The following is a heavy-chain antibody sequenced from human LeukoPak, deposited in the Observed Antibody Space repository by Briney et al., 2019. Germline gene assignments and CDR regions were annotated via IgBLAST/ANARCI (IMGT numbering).Heavy chain of an antibody. V-gene: IGHV3-23*01. CDR3: AKYPRQLFGYCYYGMDV. CDR1: GFTFSSYA. D-gene: IGHD3-16*01. J-gene: IGHJ6*02. CDR2: ISGSGGST. Sequence: GGSLRLSCAASGFTFSSYAMSWVRQAPGKGLEWVSAISGSGGSTYYADSVKGRFTISRDNSKNTLYLQMNSLRAEDTAVYYCAKYPRQLFGYCYYGMDVWGQGTTVTVSS.